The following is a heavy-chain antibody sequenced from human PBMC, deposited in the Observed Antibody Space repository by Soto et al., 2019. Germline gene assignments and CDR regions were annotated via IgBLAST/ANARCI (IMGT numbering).Heavy chain of an antibody. CDR2: ISGSGGSI. V-gene: IGHV3-23*01. J-gene: IGHJ4*02. CDR1: GFNFRSYA. D-gene: IGHD6-19*01. CDR3: AKAPIAVAAETFDY. Sequence: GGSLRLSCAASGFNFRSYAMSWVRQAPGKGLEWVSAISGSGGSIYYADSVKGRFTISRDNSKNTLYLQMNSLRAEDTAVYYCAKAPIAVAAETFDYWGQGTLVTVSS.